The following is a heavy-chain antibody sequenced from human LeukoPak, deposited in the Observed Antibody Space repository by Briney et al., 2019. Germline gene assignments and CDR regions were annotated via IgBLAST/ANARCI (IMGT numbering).Heavy chain of an antibody. J-gene: IGHJ6*02. CDR2: ISWNSGSI. Sequence: PGGSLRLSCAASGFTFDDYAMHWVRQAPGKGLEWVSGISWNSGSIGYADSVKGRFTISRDNAKNSLYLQMNSLRAEDTALYYCAKDIGYYGSGSYYREYYYYGMDVWGQGTTVTVSS. CDR1: GFTFDDYA. V-gene: IGHV3-9*01. CDR3: AKDIGYYGSGSYYREYYYYGMDV. D-gene: IGHD3-10*01.